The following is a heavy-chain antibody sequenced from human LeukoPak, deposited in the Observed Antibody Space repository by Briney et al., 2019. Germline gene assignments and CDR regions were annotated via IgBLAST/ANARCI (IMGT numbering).Heavy chain of an antibody. CDR2: ISGSGGST. Sequence: GGSLRLSCAASGFTFSSYAMSWVRQAPGKGLEWVSAISGSGGSTYYADSVKGRFTISRDKSKNTLYLQMNSLRAEDTAVYYCAKGWGAYCGGDCYGFDYWGQGTLVTVSS. V-gene: IGHV3-23*01. J-gene: IGHJ4*02. CDR3: AKGWGAYCGGDCYGFDY. CDR1: GFTFSSYA. D-gene: IGHD2-21*02.